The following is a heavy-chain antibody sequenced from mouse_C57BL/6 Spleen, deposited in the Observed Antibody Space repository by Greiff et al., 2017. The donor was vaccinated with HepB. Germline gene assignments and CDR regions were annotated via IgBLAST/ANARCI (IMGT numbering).Heavy chain of an antibody. CDR3: ARETAQVPAWFAY. Sequence: EVQLVESGGGLVKPGGSLKLSCAASGFTFSSYAMSWVRQTPEKRLEWVATISDGGSYTYYPDNVKGRFTISRDNAKNNLYLQRSHLKSEDTAMYYCARETAQVPAWFAYWGQGTLVTVSA. CDR1: GFTFSSYA. D-gene: IGHD3-2*02. CDR2: ISDGGSYT. J-gene: IGHJ3*01. V-gene: IGHV5-4*01.